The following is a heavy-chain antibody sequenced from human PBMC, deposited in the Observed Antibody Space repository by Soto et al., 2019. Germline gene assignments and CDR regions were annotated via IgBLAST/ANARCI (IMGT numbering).Heavy chain of an antibody. J-gene: IGHJ4*02. CDR3: AKTGRAGLGVKVSRLYFDY. CDR2: ISGNGGST. V-gene: IGHV3-23*01. D-gene: IGHD3-10*01. CDR1: GFSFDTYD. Sequence: PGGSLRLSCVVSGFSFDTYDMSWVRQASGKGLEWVSGISGNGGSTKYADSVKGRFTISRDSSKNMVFLQMTSLRGEDTAVYYCAKTGRAGLGVKVSRLYFDYWGPGTLVTVSS.